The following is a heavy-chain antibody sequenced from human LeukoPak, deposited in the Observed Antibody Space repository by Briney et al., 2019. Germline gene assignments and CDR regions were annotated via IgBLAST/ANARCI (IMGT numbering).Heavy chain of an antibody. CDR3: ARVRSNIAARQDAFDI. Sequence: PGGSLRLSCAASGFTFSSYSMNWVRQAPGKGLEWVSSISSSSSYIYYADSVKGRFTISRDNAKNSLYLQMNSLRAEDTAVYYCARVRSNIAARQDAFDIWGQGTMVTVSS. J-gene: IGHJ3*02. CDR1: GFTFSSYS. V-gene: IGHV3-21*01. D-gene: IGHD6-6*01. CDR2: ISSSSSYI.